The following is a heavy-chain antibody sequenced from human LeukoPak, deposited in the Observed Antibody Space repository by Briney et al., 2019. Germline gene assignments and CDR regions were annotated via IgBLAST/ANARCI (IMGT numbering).Heavy chain of an antibody. CDR3: SQGLLS. V-gene: IGHV3-30*02. J-gene: IGHJ5*02. CDR1: GFTFSSYG. CDR2: IRYDGSNK. Sequence: GGSLRLSCAASGFTFSSYGMHWVRQAPGKGLEWVAFIRYDGSNKYYADSVKGRFTISRDNSKNTLYLQLNSLRPDDTAVFYCSQGLLSWGQGTLLTVAA.